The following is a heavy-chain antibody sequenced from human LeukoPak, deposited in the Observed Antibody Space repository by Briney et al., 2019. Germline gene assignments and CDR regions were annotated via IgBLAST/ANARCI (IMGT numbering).Heavy chain of an antibody. Sequence: PLETLSLTCAVYGGPFGGFYWSWIRQPPGKGLEWIGEINHSGSTNYNPSLKSRVTISVDTSKNQFSLKLSSVTAADTAVYYCARGLDYYDSSAYPSRDWYFDLWGRGTLVTVSS. CDR2: INHSGST. J-gene: IGHJ2*01. V-gene: IGHV4-34*01. CDR3: ARGLDYYDSSAYPSRDWYFDL. D-gene: IGHD3-22*01. CDR1: GGPFGGFY.